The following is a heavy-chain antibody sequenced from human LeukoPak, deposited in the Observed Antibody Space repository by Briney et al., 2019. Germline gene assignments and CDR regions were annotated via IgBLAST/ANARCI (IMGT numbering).Heavy chain of an antibody. D-gene: IGHD6-13*01. CDR3: AKYSSPNWFDP. V-gene: IGHV3-11*01. CDR1: GFTFSDYY. J-gene: IGHJ5*02. CDR2: ISSSGSTI. Sequence: GGSLRLSCAASGFTFSDYYMSWLRQAPGKGLEWVSYISSSGSTIYYADSVKGRFTISRDNAKNSLYLQMNSLRAEDTAVYYCAKYSSPNWFDPWGQGTLVTVSS.